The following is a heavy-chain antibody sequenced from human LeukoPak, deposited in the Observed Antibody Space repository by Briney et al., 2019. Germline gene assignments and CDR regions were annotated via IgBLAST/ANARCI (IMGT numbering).Heavy chain of an antibody. D-gene: IGHD6-6*01. J-gene: IGHJ4*02. CDR1: GGTFSSYA. Sequence: GSSVKVSCKASGGTFSSYAISWVRQAPGQGLEWMGRIIPILGIANYAQKFQGRVTITADKSTSTAYMELSSLRSEDTAVYYCARVWSSSSLDYWGQGTLVTVSS. CDR2: IIPILGIA. V-gene: IGHV1-69*04. CDR3: ARVWSSSSLDY.